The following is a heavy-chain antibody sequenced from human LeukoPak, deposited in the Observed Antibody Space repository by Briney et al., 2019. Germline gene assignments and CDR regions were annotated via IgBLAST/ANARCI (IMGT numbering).Heavy chain of an antibody. Sequence: SETLSLTCTVSGGSITRSTDYWGWIRQPPGKGLEWIGSINYSGITYYNPSLKSRVTKSVDTSTNQFSLELGSVTAADTAVYYCARESYSGRAHFNYWGPGTLVTVSS. D-gene: IGHD5-12*01. CDR1: GGSITRSTDY. J-gene: IGHJ4*02. V-gene: IGHV4-39*07. CDR2: INYSGIT. CDR3: ARESYSGRAHFNY.